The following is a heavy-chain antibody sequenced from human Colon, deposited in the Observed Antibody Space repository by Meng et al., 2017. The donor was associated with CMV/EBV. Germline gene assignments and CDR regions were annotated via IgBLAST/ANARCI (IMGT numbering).Heavy chain of an antibody. V-gene: IGHV3-66*02. J-gene: IGHJ4*02. CDR1: GFTVSSNY. Sequence: GASLKISCAASGFTVSSNYMSWVRQAPGKGLEWVSVIYSGGSTYYADSAKGRFTISRDNSKNTLYLQMNSLRAEDTAVYYCAATYSGSYSDSFDYWGQGTLVTVSS. CDR2: IYSGGST. CDR3: AATYSGSYSDSFDY. D-gene: IGHD1-26*01.